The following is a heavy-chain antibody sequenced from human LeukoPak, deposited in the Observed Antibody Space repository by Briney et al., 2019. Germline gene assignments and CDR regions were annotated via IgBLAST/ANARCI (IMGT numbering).Heavy chain of an antibody. Sequence: GGSLRLSCAASGFTFSDYYMSWIRQAPGKGLEWVSYISSSGSTIYYADSVKGRFTISRDNAKNSLYLQMNSLRAEDAAVYYCARVSHYDSSANDYWGQGTLVTVSS. CDR2: ISSSGSTI. D-gene: IGHD3-22*01. V-gene: IGHV3-11*04. CDR1: GFTFSDYY. J-gene: IGHJ4*02. CDR3: ARVSHYDSSANDY.